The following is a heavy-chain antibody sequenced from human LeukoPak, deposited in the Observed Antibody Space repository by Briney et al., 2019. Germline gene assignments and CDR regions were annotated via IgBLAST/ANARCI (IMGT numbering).Heavy chain of an antibody. CDR1: GYSFSDYW. CDR3: AGHTPYSSGYSY. V-gene: IGHV5-51*01. D-gene: IGHD3-22*01. J-gene: IGHJ4*02. CDR2: IHPRDSEI. Sequence: GESLKISCKGSGYSFSDYWIGWVRQMPGKGLEWVGIIHPRDSEIRYNPSFQGQVTISVDRSIDTAYLQWSGLQASDTALYYCAGHTPYSSGYSYWGQGTLVTVSS.